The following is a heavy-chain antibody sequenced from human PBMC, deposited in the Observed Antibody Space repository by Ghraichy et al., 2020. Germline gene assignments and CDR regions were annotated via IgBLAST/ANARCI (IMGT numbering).Heavy chain of an antibody. V-gene: IGHV3-53*01. CDR1: GFTVSSTY. D-gene: IGHD6-19*01. CDR3: ARGIRRAVAGSTYYYGLDV. CDR2: VARGGTT. Sequence: GGSLRLSCAASGFTVSSTYMTWVRQAPGKGLVWVSLVARGGTTFYADSVNGRFTISRDNSRNTLYLQMNSLSAEDTAVYYCARGIRRAVAGSTYYYGLDVWGQGTTVTVSS. J-gene: IGHJ6*02.